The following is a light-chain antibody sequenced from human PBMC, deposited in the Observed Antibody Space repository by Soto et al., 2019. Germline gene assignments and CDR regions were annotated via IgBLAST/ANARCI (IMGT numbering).Light chain of an antibody. J-gene: IGKJ1*01. CDR2: KAS. CDR3: QQYNDYSWT. Sequence: DIQMTQSPSTLSASVGDRVSINCRASQSISAWLAWYQQKPGKAPRRLIYKASTLEIGVPSRFSGSGSGTEFTLTISSLQPDDVATYYCQQYNDYSWTFGQGTKVDIK. CDR1: QSISAW. V-gene: IGKV1-5*03.